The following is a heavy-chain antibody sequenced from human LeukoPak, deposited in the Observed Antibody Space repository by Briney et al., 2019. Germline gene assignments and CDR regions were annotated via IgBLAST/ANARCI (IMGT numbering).Heavy chain of an antibody. CDR3: AFPGIAAAGEGVDYYYYGMDV. V-gene: IGHV1-69*06. CDR2: IIPIFCTA. Sequence: SVKVSCKASVCTFSSYAISWVRQAPGQGLEWMGGIIPIFCTANYAQKFQGRVTITEDKSTSTGYMELSSLRSEDTAVYYCAFPGIAAAGEGVDYYYYGMDVWGKGTTVTVSS. CDR1: VCTFSSYA. D-gene: IGHD6-13*01. J-gene: IGHJ6*04.